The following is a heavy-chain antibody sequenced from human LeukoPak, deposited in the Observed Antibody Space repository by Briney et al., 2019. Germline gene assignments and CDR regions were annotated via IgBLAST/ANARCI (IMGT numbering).Heavy chain of an antibody. CDR2: INHSGST. V-gene: IGHV4-34*01. J-gene: IGHJ4*02. D-gene: IGHD3-10*01. Sequence: SETLSLTCAVYGGSFSGYYWSWIRQPPGKGLEWIGEINHSGSTNYNPSLKSRVTISVDTSKNQFSLKLSSVTAADTAVYYCARGRGARHYWGRGTLVTVSS. CDR1: GGSFSGYY. CDR3: ARGRGARHY.